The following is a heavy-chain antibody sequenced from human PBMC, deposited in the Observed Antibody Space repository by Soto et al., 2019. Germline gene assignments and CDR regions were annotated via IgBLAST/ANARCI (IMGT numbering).Heavy chain of an antibody. J-gene: IGHJ6*02. D-gene: IGHD6-13*01. CDR2: ISYDGSNK. CDR1: GFTFSSYG. Sequence: QVQLVESGGGVVQPGRSLRLSCAASGFTFSSYGMHWVRQAPGKGLEWVAVISYDGSNKYYADSVKGRFTISRDNSKNKLYLQMNSLRAEDTAVYYCAKDLGPSAAAPLYYYYYGMDVWGQGTTVTVSS. CDR3: AKDLGPSAAAPLYYYYYGMDV. V-gene: IGHV3-30*18.